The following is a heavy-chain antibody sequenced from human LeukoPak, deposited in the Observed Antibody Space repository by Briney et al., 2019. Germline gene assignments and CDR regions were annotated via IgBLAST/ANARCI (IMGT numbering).Heavy chain of an antibody. CDR1: GDSVSSNSAA. D-gene: IGHD6-19*01. J-gene: IGHJ6*02. CDR3: ARAEYSSGGDYYYGMDV. V-gene: IGHV6-1*01. CDR2: TYYRSKWYN. Sequence: SQTLSLTCAISGDSVSSNSAAWNWIRQSPSRGLEWLGRTYYRSKWYNDYAVSVKSRITINPDTSKNQFSLQLNSVTPEDTAVYYCARAEYSSGGDYYYGMDVWGQGTTVTVSS.